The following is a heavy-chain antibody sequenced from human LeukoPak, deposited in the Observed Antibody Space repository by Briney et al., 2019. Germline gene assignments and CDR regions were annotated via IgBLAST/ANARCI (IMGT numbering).Heavy chain of an antibody. CDR3: ASPGEGGRLWDFDY. CDR1: GFTFSSYW. J-gene: IGHJ4*02. V-gene: IGHV3-7*01. CDR2: IKQDGSEK. Sequence: PGGSLRLSCAASGFTFSSYWMSWVRQAPGKGLEWVANIKQDGSEKYYVDSVKGRFTISRDNAENSLYLQMNSLRAEDTAVYYCASPGEGGRLWDFDYWGQGTLVTASS. D-gene: IGHD2-21*01.